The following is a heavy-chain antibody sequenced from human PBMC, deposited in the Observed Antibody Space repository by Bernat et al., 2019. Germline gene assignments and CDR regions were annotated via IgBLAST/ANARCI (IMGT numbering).Heavy chain of an antibody. V-gene: IGHV3-33*01. J-gene: IGHJ4*02. CDR2: IQNDGSTK. CDR3: TREAGRIRIGQFDC. CDR1: GFTFSTYG. D-gene: IGHD2-15*01. Sequence: QVQLVESGGGVVQPGTSLRLSCAASGFTFSTYGIHWVRQAPGKGLEWVAFIQNDGSTKYYPGPVKGRFTGSRENSKNTVYLQMNSLGVEDTAVYYCTREAGRIRIGQFDCWGQGTLVTVSS.